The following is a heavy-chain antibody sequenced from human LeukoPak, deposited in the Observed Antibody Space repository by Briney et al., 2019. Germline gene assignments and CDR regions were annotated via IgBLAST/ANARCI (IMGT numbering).Heavy chain of an antibody. Sequence: SETLSLTCTVSGGSISSYYWSWIRQPPGKGLEWIGYIYYSGSTKYNPSLKSRVTISVDTSRNQLSLRLSSVTATDTAVYYCARSLCNYMDVWGKGTTVTVSS. CDR2: IYYSGST. V-gene: IGHV4-59*01. CDR1: GGSISSYY. CDR3: ARSLCNYMDV. J-gene: IGHJ6*03. D-gene: IGHD5-24*01.